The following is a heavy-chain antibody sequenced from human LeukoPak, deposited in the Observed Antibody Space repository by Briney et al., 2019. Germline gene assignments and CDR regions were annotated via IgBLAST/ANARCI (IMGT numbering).Heavy chain of an antibody. Sequence: ESGPTLVKPTQTLTLTCPFSGFSLSTSGVGVGWIRQPPGKALEWLALIYWNDENHYRPSLKTRVTIAKDTSKNQVVLTMINMHPVDTATYYCAHLSYYDSSGRDHYYFDYWGQGTLVTVSS. CDR2: IYWNDEN. D-gene: IGHD3-22*01. CDR1: GFSLSTSGVG. V-gene: IGHV2-5*01. J-gene: IGHJ4*02. CDR3: AHLSYYDSSGRDHYYFDY.